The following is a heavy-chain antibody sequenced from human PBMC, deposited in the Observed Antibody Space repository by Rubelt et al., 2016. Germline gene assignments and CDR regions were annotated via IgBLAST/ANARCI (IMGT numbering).Heavy chain of an antibody. V-gene: IGHV1-3*01. CDR3: AADSGYGPSMDV. J-gene: IGHJ6*02. Sequence: QVQLVQSGAEVKKPGASVKVSCKASGYTFTSYAMHWVRHAPGQRLEWMGWINAGNGNTRYPQKFQGRVTITRDTSSSTAYMELSSLRSEDTAVYYCAADSGYGPSMDVWGQGTTVTVSS. CDR1: GYTFTSYA. CDR2: INAGNGNT. D-gene: IGHD5-12*01.